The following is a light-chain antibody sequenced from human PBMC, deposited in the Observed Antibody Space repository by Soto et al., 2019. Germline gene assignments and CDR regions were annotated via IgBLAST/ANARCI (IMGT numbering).Light chain of an antibody. V-gene: IGLV2-14*01. J-gene: IGLJ1*01. CDR2: EVS. CDR3: TSYTTTTLEV. CDR1: SSDVGLYNY. Sequence: QSVLTQPASVSGSPGQSITISCTGTSSDVGLYNYVSWYQQHPGKAPKLMIYEVSNRPSGVSNRFSASKSGNTASLTISGLQAADEADYYCTSYTTTTLEVFGTGTKVTVL.